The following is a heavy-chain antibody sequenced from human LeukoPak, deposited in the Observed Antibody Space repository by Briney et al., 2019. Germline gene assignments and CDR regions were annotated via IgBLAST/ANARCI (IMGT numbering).Heavy chain of an antibody. V-gene: IGHV4-59*12. J-gene: IGHJ4*02. Sequence: PSETLSLTCGVSGSSISGFYWSWLRQPPGKGLQWIGYIDQSGKPNYNPSLKSRVTISADTSKRHFSLELSAVTAADTALYYCVRTGQYAEIEWHRGRGTLVTVSS. CDR1: GSSISGFY. CDR3: VRTGQYAEIEWH. D-gene: IGHD3-3*01. CDR2: IDQSGKP.